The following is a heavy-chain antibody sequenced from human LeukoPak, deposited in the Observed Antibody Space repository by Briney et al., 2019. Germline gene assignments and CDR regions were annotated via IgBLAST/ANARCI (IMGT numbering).Heavy chain of an antibody. CDR2: INQDESEK. J-gene: IGHJ6*02. V-gene: IGHV3-7*03. CDR3: ARGHYGLDV. Sequence: GGSLCLSCEAPGCTLSSDLMSWVRPALAEGMEWVAHINQDESEKSYVDSAKGRFTISRDNGKNSLYLQMSSLRVEDTGVYHCARGHYGLDVWGQGTTVTVSS. CDR1: GCTLSSDL.